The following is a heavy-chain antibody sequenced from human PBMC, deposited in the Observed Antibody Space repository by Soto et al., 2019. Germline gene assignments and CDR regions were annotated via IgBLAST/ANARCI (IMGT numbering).Heavy chain of an antibody. CDR1: GYTFTSYG. D-gene: IGHD6-13*01. V-gene: IGHV1-18*01. CDR3: SRDRTLAAAGYYYYYGMDF. CDR2: ISAYNGNT. Sequence: QVQLVQSGAEVKKPGASVKVSCKASGYTFTSYGISWVRQAPGQGLEWMGWISAYNGNTNYAQKLQGRVTMTTDTSASTAYMELRSRRSDATAVYYCSRDRTLAAAGYYYYYGMDFWGQGTTVTVAS. J-gene: IGHJ6*01.